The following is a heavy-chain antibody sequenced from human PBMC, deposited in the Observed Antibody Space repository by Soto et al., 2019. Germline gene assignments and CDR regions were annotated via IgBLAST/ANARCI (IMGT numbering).Heavy chain of an antibody. CDR3: VSQWTYVLTQSYFDY. Sequence: XETLRLPCTVSGGSFSNSDNNWGWLPQSPGKGLEWIGSVYYRGRSYSKSSVKSRVTISVDTSKNQFSLNLNSVTASDTAVYYCVSQWTYVLTQSYFDYWGPGALVTVSS. J-gene: IGHJ4*02. CDR2: VYYRGRS. CDR1: GGSFSNSDNN. D-gene: IGHD2-8*01. V-gene: IGHV4-39*01.